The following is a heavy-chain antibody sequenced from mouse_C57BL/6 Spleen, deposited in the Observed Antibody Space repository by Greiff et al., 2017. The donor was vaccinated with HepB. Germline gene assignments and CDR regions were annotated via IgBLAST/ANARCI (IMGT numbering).Heavy chain of an antibody. V-gene: IGHV1-81*01. CDR1: GYTFTSYG. Sequence: VQVVESGAELARPGASVKLSCKASGYTFTSYGISWVKQRTGQGLEWIGEIYPRSGNTYYNEKFKGKATLTADKSSSTAYMELRSLTSEDSAVYFCARGPGNGAMDYWGQGTSVTVSS. J-gene: IGHJ4*01. CDR3: ARGPGNGAMDY. CDR2: IYPRSGNT. D-gene: IGHD2-1*01.